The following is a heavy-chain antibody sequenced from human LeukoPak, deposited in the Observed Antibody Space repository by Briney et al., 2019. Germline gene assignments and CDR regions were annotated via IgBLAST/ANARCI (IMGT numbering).Heavy chain of an antibody. V-gene: IGHV4-4*07. D-gene: IGHD6-6*01. CDR3: ARDNYSNSSGLDY. J-gene: IGHJ4*02. Sequence: SETLSLTCTVSGGSISYYYWSWIRQPAGKGLDGVGRIYASGNTNYNPSLKSRVTMSVDTSKNQFSLKLSSVTAADTAVYYCARDNYSNSSGLDYWGLGTLVTVSS. CDR1: GGSISYYY. CDR2: IYASGNT.